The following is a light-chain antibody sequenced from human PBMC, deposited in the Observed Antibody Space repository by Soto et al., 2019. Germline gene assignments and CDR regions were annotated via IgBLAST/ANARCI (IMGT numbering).Light chain of an antibody. V-gene: IGLV2-14*01. J-gene: IGLJ1*01. Sequence: QSVLTQPAFVSGSPGQSITISCTGTSSDVGGYNYVSWYQQHPGKAPKLLIYDVSYRPSGVSNRFSGSKSGNTASLTISGLQAEDEAYYFCSSYTSTITFYVFGTGTKVTVL. CDR3: SSYTSTITFYV. CDR1: SSDVGGYNY. CDR2: DVS.